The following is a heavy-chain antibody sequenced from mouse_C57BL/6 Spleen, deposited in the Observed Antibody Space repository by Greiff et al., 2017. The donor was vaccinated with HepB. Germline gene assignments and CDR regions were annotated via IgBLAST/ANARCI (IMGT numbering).Heavy chain of an antibody. CDR1: GYTFTSYW. J-gene: IGHJ3*01. CDR3: ARGIVWFAY. CDR2: IDPISGGT. V-gene: IGHV1-72*01. Sequence: VQLQQPGAELVKPGASVKLSCKASGYTFTSYWMHWVKQRPGRGPEWIGRIDPISGGTNYNEKFKSKATLTVDKPSSTAYMQHNSLTSEDAAVYYCARGIVWFAYWGQGTLVTVSA.